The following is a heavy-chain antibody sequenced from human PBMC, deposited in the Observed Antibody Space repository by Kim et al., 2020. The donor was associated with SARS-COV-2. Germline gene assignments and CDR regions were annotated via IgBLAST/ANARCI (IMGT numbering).Heavy chain of an antibody. CDR2: TNEDGIER. Sequence: GGSLRLSCGVSGLAFSRYWMSWVRQAPGKGLEWVASTNEDGIERHYVGSVEGRFTISRDNAKRSLFLHMNSLRVEDTAVYYCARESFDYWGQGTLVTVSS. J-gene: IGHJ4*02. CDR1: GLAFSRYW. V-gene: IGHV3-7*01. CDR3: ARESFDY.